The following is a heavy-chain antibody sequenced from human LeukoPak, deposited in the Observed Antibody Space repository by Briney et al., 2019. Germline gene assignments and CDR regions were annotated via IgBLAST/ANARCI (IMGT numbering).Heavy chain of an antibody. CDR2: IYSGGST. CDR1: GFTVSSNY. V-gene: IGHV3-53*01. J-gene: IGHJ4*02. Sequence: GGSLRLSCAASGFTVSSNYMSWVRQAPGKGLEWVSIIYSGGSTFYADSVKGRFTISRDNSKNTLYLQMNSLRPEDTAVYYCAKSLWEVGAPAYFDYWGQGALVTVSS. D-gene: IGHD1-26*01. CDR3: AKSLWEVGAPAYFDY.